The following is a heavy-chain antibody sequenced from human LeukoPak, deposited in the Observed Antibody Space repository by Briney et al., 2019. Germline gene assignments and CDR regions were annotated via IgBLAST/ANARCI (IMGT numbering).Heavy chain of an antibody. Sequence: SGGSLRLSCAASGFTFSSYWMHWVRQAPGKGLVWVSRINSDGSSTSYADSVKGRFTISRDNAKNTLYLQMNSLRAEDTAVYYCARDPGIAVATPYYYYYMDVWGKGTTVTVSS. D-gene: IGHD6-19*01. J-gene: IGHJ6*03. CDR1: GFTFSSYW. CDR3: ARDPGIAVATPYYYYYMDV. CDR2: INSDGSST. V-gene: IGHV3-74*01.